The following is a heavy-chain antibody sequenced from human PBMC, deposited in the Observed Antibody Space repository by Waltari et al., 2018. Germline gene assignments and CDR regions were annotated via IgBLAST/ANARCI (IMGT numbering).Heavy chain of an antibody. V-gene: IGHV1-69*13. J-gene: IGHJ6*02. CDR3: ARDYVLVVYARGTYYGMDV. CDR2: IIPIFGTA. D-gene: IGHD2-8*02. CDR1: GGTFSSYA. Sequence: QVQLVQSGAEVKKPGSSVKVSCKASGGTFSSYAISWVRQAPGQGLEWMGGIIPIFGTANYAQKFQGRVTITADESTSTAYMELSSLRSEDTAVYYCARDYVLVVYARGTYYGMDVWGQGTTVTVSS.